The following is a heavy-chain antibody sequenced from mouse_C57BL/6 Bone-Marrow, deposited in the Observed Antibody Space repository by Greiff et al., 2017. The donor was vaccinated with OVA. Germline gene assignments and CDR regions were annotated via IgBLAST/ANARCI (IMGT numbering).Heavy chain of an antibody. CDR1: GFSLSTFGMG. V-gene: IGHV8-8*01. J-gene: IGHJ2*01. D-gene: IGHD1-2*01. CDR3: ARLEGPITTDFDY. Sequence: QVTLKVSGPGILQPSQTLSLTCSFSGFSLSTFGMGVGWIRQPSGQGLEWLAHICWDDDKYYNPALKSRPTISKDTSKIQVFLKIANVDTANTATYDCARLEGPITTDFDYWGQGTTLTVSS. CDR2: ICWDDDK.